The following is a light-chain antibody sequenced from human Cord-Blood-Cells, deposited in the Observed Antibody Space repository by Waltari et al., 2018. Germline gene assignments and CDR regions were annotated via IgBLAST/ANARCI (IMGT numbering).Light chain of an antibody. V-gene: IGLV2-14*01. CDR2: DVS. J-gene: IGLJ2*01. CDR1: PSSVGGYNY. CDR3: SSYTSSSTRV. Sequence: QSALTQPASVSGSPGQSLTIPCTGTPSSVGGYNYVPWYQQHPGKAPKLMIYDVSNRPSGVSNRFSGSKSGNTASLTISGLQTEDEADYYCSSYTSSSTRVFGGGTKLTVL.